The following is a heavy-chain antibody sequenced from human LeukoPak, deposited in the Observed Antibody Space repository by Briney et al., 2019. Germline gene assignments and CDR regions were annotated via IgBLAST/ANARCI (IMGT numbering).Heavy chain of an antibody. J-gene: IGHJ5*02. CDR3: AREIRSSCYNLPYNWFDP. D-gene: IGHD6-13*01. CDR1: GGTFSSYA. V-gene: IGHV1-69*05. CDR2: IIPNFGTA. Sequence: SVKVSCKASGGTFSSYAISGVRQAPGQGLEWMGRIIPNFGTANYAQKFQGRVTITTDESTSTDYMELSSLRSEDTAVYYSAREIRSSCYNLPYNWFDPWGQGTLVTVSS.